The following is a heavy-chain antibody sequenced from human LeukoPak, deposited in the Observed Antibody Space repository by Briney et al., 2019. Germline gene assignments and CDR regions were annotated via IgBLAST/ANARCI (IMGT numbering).Heavy chain of an antibody. Sequence: GESLKISCKGSGYSFTSYWIGWVRQMPGKGLEWMGIIYPDDSDTRYSPSFQGQVTISADKSISTAYLQWSSLKASDTAMYYCARPEYYYDSSGYYPLGVNYWGQGTLVTVSS. J-gene: IGHJ4*02. D-gene: IGHD3-22*01. CDR3: ARPEYYYDSSGYYPLGVNY. CDR1: GYSFTSYW. CDR2: IYPDDSDT. V-gene: IGHV5-51*01.